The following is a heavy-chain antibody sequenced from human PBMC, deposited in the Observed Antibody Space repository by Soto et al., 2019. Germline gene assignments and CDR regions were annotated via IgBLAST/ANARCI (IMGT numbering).Heavy chain of an antibody. Sequence: PGGSLRLSCAASGFTFSTYGMHWVRQAPGKGLEWVAAMSYDGTKQYYVDSVKGRFTVSRDNSNNTLYLEMNSLRTEDTAVYYCAKQLRGSGWYPLDSWGQGTPVTVSS. V-gene: IGHV3-30*18. CDR3: AKQLRGSGWYPLDS. J-gene: IGHJ4*02. CDR2: MSYDGTKQ. D-gene: IGHD6-19*01. CDR1: GFTFSTYG.